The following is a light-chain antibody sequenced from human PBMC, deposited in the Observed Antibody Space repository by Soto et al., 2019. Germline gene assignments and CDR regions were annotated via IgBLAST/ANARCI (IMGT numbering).Light chain of an antibody. CDR3: CSYAGSVYV. J-gene: IGLJ1*01. Sequence: QSVLTQPRSVSGSPGQSVTISCTGTSSDVGGYNYVSWYQEHPGKAPKLMIYDVSKRPSGVPDRFSGSKSGNTASLTISGLQAEDEADYYCCSYAGSVYVFGTGTKVIV. CDR2: DVS. CDR1: SSDVGGYNY. V-gene: IGLV2-11*01.